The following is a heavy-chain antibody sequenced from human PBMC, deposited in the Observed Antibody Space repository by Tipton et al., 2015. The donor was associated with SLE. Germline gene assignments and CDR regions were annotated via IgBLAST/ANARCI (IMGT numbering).Heavy chain of an antibody. CDR2: ITDNGDDT. D-gene: IGHD3-16*01. J-gene: IGHJ6*02. CDR1: GLIFSAYE. CDR3: AKRGLGSLYYGMDV. V-gene: IGHV3-23*01. Sequence: GSLRLSCTASGLIFSAYEMNWVRQAPGKGLEWVSAITDNGDDTYYVDSVRSRFTISRDNSKTTLYLQMSYLRAEDTAVYYCAKRGLGSLYYGMDVWGQGTTVTVSS.